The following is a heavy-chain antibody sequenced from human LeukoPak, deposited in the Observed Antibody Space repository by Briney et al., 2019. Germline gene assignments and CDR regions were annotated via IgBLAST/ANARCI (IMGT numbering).Heavy chain of an antibody. V-gene: IGHV4-34*01. J-gene: IGHJ6*03. CDR3: ATGPTTVTTYYYYYMDV. D-gene: IGHD4-17*01. Sequence: SETLSLTCAVYGGSFSGYYWSWIRQPPGNGLEWIGEINHSGSTNYNPSLKSRVTISVDTSKNQFSLKLSSVTAADTAVYYCATGPTTVTTYYYYYMDVWGKGTTVTVSS. CDR1: GGSFSGYY. CDR2: INHSGST.